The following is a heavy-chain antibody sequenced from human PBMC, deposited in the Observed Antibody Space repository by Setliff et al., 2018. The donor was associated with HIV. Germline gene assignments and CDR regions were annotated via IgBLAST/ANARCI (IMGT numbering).Heavy chain of an antibody. CDR3: ARVPVSSYYYYMDV. CDR1: GYTFINYH. Sequence: ASVKVSCKASGYTFINYHITWVRQAPGQGLEWVGSISASSVNTNYTQGRVTMTTDISTSTAYMELRSLRSDDSAVYFCARVPVSSYYYYMDVWGKGT. CDR2: ISASSVNT. V-gene: IGHV1-18*01. J-gene: IGHJ6*03. D-gene: IGHD6-13*01.